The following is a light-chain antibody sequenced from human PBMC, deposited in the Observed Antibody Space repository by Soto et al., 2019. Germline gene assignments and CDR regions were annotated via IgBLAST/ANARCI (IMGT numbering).Light chain of an antibody. CDR3: SSYTSSSLYV. CDR1: SSDVGGHDY. J-gene: IGLJ1*01. CDR2: DVS. V-gene: IGLV2-14*03. Sequence: QSALTQPASVSGSPGQSITISCTGTSSDVGGHDYVSWCQHHPGKAPKLMIYDVSNRPSGVSNRFSGSKSGNTASLTISGLQAEDEADYYCSSYTSSSLYVFGTGTKVTVL.